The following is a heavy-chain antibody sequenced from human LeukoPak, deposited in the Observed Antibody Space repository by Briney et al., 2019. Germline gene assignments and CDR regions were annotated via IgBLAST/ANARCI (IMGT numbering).Heavy chain of an antibody. J-gene: IGHJ4*02. D-gene: IGHD3-10*01. CDR1: GFLFNNYA. V-gene: IGHV3-23*01. Sequence: GGSLRLSCAASGFLFNNYAMSWVRQAPGKGLQWLSAISGSGGDTFYADSVKGRFTIPRDNAKNSLYLQMNSLRAEDTAVYYCARDGRKGYGSGSLDYWGQGTLVTVSS. CDR2: ISGSGGDT. CDR3: ARDGRKGYGSGSLDY.